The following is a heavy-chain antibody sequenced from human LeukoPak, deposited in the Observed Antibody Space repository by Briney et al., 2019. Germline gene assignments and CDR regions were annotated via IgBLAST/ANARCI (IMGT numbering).Heavy chain of an antibody. D-gene: IGHD3-22*01. CDR2: VYDNGDT. Sequence: SETLSLTCSVSGASTSGYLWTWIRQPPGKGLGWLGYVYDNGDTNYHPSFTGRVSISVDVSKNQFSLKLTSVLAADTADYFCARLSDYDVDTSHYMDVWGKGTTVTVSS. CDR1: GASTSGYL. V-gene: IGHV4-59*01. J-gene: IGHJ6*03. CDR3: ARLSDYDVDTSHYMDV.